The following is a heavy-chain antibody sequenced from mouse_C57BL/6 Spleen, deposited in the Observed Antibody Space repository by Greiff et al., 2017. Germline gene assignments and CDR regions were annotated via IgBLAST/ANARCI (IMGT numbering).Heavy chain of an antibody. J-gene: IGHJ3*01. CDR3: ASPQGNSAWFAY. V-gene: IGHV7-3*01. Sequence: EVQVVESGGGLVQPGGSLSLSCAASGFTFTDYYMSWVRQPPGKALEWLGFIRNKANGYTTEYSASVKGRFTISRDNSQSILYLQLNALRAEDSATYYCASPQGNSAWFAYWGQGTLVTVSA. CDR2: IRNKANGYTT. CDR1: GFTFTDYY. D-gene: IGHD2-1*01.